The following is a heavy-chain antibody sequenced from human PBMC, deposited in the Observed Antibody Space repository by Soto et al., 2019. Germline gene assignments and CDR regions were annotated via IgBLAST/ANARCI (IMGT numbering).Heavy chain of an antibody. CDR2: SHPTWGS. J-gene: IGHJ6*02. CDR1: GGSITDYY. Sequence: HVQLQESGPGLVKSSETLTLTCTVSGGSITDYYWSWIRLSPGKGLEWLGYSHPTWGSSYNPSLKSRVTELLDTSKKQLCLKLTSVTAAGTAVYYCARQGFGALHGRVDVWGHGTSVIVSS. CDR3: ARQGFGALHGRVDV. V-gene: IGHV4-59*08. D-gene: IGHD3-10*01.